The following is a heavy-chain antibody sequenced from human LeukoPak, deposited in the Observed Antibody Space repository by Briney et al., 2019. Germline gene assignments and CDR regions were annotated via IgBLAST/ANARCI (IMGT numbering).Heavy chain of an antibody. CDR3: ARAPGSSGEEVWFDP. CDR2: ISSSSSYI. Sequence: SGGSLRLSCAASGFTFSSYSKNWVRQAPGKGLEWVSSISSSSSYIYYADSVKGRFTISRDNAKNSLYLQMNSLRAEDTAVYYCARAPGSSGEEVWFDPWGQGTLVTVSS. V-gene: IGHV3-21*01. CDR1: GFTFSSYS. D-gene: IGHD6-19*01. J-gene: IGHJ5*02.